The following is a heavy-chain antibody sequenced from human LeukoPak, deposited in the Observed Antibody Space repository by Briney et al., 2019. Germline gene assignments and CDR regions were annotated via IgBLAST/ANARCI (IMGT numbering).Heavy chain of an antibody. J-gene: IGHJ3*02. CDR2: IYYSGST. CDR3: ARGAKGVVVTLRTQGPYAFDI. D-gene: IGHD3-22*01. CDR1: GGSISSGGYY. Sequence: SETLSLTCAVSGGSISSGGYYWSWIRQHPGKGLEWIGYIYYSGSTYYNPSLKSRVTISVDTSKNQFSLKLSSVTAADTAVYYCARGAKGVVVTLRTQGPYAFDIWGQGTMVTVSS. V-gene: IGHV4-31*11.